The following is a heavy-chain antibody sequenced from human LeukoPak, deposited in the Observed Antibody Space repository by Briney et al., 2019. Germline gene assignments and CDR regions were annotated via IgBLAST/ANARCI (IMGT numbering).Heavy chain of an antibody. V-gene: IGHV4-34*01. D-gene: IGHD3-22*01. J-gene: IGHJ3*02. Sequence: PSQTLSLTCTVSGGSISSYYWSWIRQPPGKGPEWIGEINHSGSTNYNPSLKSRVTISVDTSKNQFSLKLSSVTAADTAVYYCARVTPNYYDSQKAFDIWGQGTMVTVS. CDR2: INHSGST. CDR3: ARVTPNYYDSQKAFDI. CDR1: GGSISSYY.